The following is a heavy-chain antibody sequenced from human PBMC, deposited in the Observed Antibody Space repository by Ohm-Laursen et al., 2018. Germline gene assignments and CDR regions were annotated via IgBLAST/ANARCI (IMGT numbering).Heavy chain of an antibody. CDR2: INWNSGRL. D-gene: IGHD6-19*01. Sequence: SLRLSCSAFGFTFDDYAMHWVRQAPGKGLEWVSGINWNSGRLDYADSVKGRFTISSDNAKNSLYLQMNSLRADDTAVYYCARVVFLRSGWYQYYFDYWGQGTLITVSS. CDR1: GFTFDDYA. V-gene: IGHV3-9*01. CDR3: ARVVFLRSGWYQYYFDY. J-gene: IGHJ4*02.